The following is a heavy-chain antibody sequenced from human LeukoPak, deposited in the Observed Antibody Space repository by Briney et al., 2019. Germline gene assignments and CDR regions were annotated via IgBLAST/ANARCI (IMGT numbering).Heavy chain of an antibody. J-gene: IGHJ5*02. CDR2: INHSGST. CDR3: ARGLRFLEWSSSGYKFDP. V-gene: IGHV4-34*01. Sequence: SETLSLTCAVYGGSFSGYYWSWIRQPPGKGLEWIGEINHSGSTNYNPSLKSRVTISVDTSKNQFSLKLSSVTAAHTAVYYCARGLRFLEWSSSGYKFDPWGQGTLVTVSS. D-gene: IGHD3-3*01. CDR1: GGSFSGYY.